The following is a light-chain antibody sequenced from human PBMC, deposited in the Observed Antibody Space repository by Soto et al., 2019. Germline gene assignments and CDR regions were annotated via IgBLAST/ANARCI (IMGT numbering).Light chain of an antibody. V-gene: IGKV1-9*01. J-gene: IGKJ4*01. CDR2: AAS. CDR1: QGVGSY. CDR3: RQLNNYPLN. Sequence: IQITHAPCEGSPPAGNSGHLTFLASQGVGSYLAWYQQKPGKAPRLLIYAASTLQSGVPSRFSGSGSDTEFTLTISSLQPEDFATYYCRQLNNYPLNCGGGTTVDI.